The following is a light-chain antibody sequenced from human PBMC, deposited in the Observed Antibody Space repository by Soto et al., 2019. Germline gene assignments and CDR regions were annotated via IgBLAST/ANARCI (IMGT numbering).Light chain of an antibody. J-gene: IGKJ5*01. CDR3: QQRSNRIT. V-gene: IGKV3-11*01. Sequence: ELMLKHSPAPLTKYKGERATLSCRASQSVSSYLAWYQQKPGQAPRLLIYDASNRATGIPARFSGSGSGTDFTLTISSLEPEDFAVYYCQQRSNRITFGQGTRLEIK. CDR1: QSVSSY. CDR2: DAS.